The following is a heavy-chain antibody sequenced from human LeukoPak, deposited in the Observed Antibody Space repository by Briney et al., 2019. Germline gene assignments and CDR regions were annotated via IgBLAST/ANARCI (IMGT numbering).Heavy chain of an antibody. CDR1: GYTFTGYY. V-gene: IGHV1-2*02. D-gene: IGHD1-26*01. J-gene: IGHJ4*02. Sequence: GASVKVSCKASGYTFTGYYMHWVRQAPGQGLEWMGWINPNSGGTNYAQKFQGRVTMTRDTSISTAYMELSRLRSDDTAVYYCVRDLIVGANPFDYWGQGTLVTVSS. CDR3: VRDLIVGANPFDY. CDR2: INPNSGGT.